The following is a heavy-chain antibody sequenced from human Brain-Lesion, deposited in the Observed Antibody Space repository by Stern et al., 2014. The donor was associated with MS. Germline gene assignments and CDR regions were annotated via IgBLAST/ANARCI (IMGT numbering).Heavy chain of an antibody. Sequence: QITLKESGPALVTPTQTLTLTCTFSGFSLRTDGVGVGWVRQPPGQALESLALIYWDNDKRYSPSLRSRLTITKDTSRNQVVLTMTNMDPVDTAPYYCAHRRPHYASWDNGDFDYWGQGALVTVSS. CDR1: GFSLRTDGVG. J-gene: IGHJ4*02. V-gene: IGHV2-5*02. CDR2: IYWDNDK. CDR3: AHRRPHYASWDNGDFDY. D-gene: IGHD3-3*01.